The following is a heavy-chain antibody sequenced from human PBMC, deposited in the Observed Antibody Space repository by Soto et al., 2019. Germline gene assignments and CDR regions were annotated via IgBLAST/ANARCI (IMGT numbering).Heavy chain of an antibody. Sequence: EVQLLESGGGLVQPGGSLRLSCAASGFTFSSYAMSWVRQAPGKGLEWVSAISGSGGSTYYADSVKGRFTISRDNSKNTLYLQKNRLRAEDTAVYYFAKDIVLMVYAISDAFDIWGQGTMVTVSS. V-gene: IGHV3-23*01. CDR1: GFTFSSYA. D-gene: IGHD2-8*01. CDR3: AKDIVLMVYAISDAFDI. CDR2: ISGSGGST. J-gene: IGHJ3*02.